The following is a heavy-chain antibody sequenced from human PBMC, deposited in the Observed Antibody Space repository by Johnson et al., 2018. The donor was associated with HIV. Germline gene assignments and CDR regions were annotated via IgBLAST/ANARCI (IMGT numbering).Heavy chain of an antibody. J-gene: IGHJ3*02. Sequence: EVQLVESGGGVVQPGGSLRLSCAASGFTFSNAWMSWVRQAPGKGLEWVGRIKTKTDGGTTDYAAPVKGRFTISRDDSKNTLYLQMNSLKTEDTAVYYCTTDRWYSYAFDIWGQGTMVTVSS. CDR2: IKTKTDGGTT. V-gene: IGHV3-15*01. CDR1: GFTFSNAW. D-gene: IGHD2-21*02. CDR3: TTDRWYSYAFDI.